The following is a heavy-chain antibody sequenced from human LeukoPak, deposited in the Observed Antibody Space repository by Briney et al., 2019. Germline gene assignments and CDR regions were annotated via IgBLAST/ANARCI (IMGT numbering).Heavy chain of an antibody. CDR3: ARDNLELSGWFDP. J-gene: IGHJ5*02. Sequence: SETLSLTCPVSGGSISSYYWSWIRQPPGKGLEWIGYIYYSGSTNYNPSLKSRVTISVDTSKNQFSLKLSSVTAADTAVYYCARDNLELSGWFDPWGQGTLVTVSS. D-gene: IGHD3-16*02. CDR1: GGSISSYY. CDR2: IYYSGST. V-gene: IGHV4-59*01.